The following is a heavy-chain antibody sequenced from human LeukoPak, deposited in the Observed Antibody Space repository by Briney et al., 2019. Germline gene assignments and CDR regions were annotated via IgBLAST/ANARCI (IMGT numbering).Heavy chain of an antibody. CDR3: ARDVLAAGATGTFDI. CDR1: GFTFSNYW. D-gene: IGHD1-14*01. V-gene: IGHV3-7*03. Sequence: PGGSLRLSCVASGFTFSNYWMQWVRQAPGKGLEWVANIKQDGSEKYYVDSVKGRFTISRDNAKTSLYLQMNSLRAEDTAVYYCARDVLAAGATGTFDIWGQGTMVTVSS. CDR2: IKQDGSEK. J-gene: IGHJ3*02.